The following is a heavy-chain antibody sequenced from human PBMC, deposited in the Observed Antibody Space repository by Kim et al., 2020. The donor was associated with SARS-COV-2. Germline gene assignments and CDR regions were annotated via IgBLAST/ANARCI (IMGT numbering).Heavy chain of an antibody. CDR1: GGSISSGGYY. V-gene: IGHV4-31*03. CDR2: IYYSGST. Sequence: SETLSLTCTVSGGSISSGGYYWSWIRQHPGKGLEWIGYIYYSGSTYYNPSLKSRVTISVDTSKNQFSLKLSSVTAADTAVYYCARGGGDSGYDLSFDYWGQGTLVTVSS. CDR3: ARGGGDSGYDLSFDY. D-gene: IGHD5-12*01. J-gene: IGHJ4*02.